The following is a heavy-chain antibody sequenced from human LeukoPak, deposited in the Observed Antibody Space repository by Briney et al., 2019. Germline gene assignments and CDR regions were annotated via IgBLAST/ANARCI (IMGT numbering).Heavy chain of an antibody. D-gene: IGHD2-15*01. Sequence: SETLSLTCTLSGGSISSGGYYWSWLRQHPGKGLEWIGYIYYSGSTYYNPSLKSRVTISVDTSKNQFSLKLSSVTAADTAVYYCARDDCSGGSCYSDYWGQGTLVTVSS. CDR3: ARDDCSGGSCYSDY. CDR1: GGSISSGGYY. J-gene: IGHJ4*02. V-gene: IGHV4-31*03. CDR2: IYYSGST.